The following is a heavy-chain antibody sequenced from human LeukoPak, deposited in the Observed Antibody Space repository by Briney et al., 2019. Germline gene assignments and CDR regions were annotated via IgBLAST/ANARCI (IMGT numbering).Heavy chain of an antibody. CDR2: IYYSGST. D-gene: IGHD2-15*01. CDR1: GGSISSYY. J-gene: IGHJ4*02. V-gene: IGHV4-59*08. CDR3: ARSGSYAAAGDY. Sequence: SETLSLTCTVSGGSISSYYWSWIRQPPGKGLEWIGYIYYSGSTNYNPSLKSRVTISLDTSKNQFSLKLSSVTAAYTAVYYCARSGSYAAAGDYWGQGTLVTVSS.